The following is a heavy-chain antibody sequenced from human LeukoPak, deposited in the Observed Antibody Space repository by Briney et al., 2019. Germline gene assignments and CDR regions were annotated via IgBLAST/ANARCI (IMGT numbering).Heavy chain of an antibody. CDR3: AREAKGYCSSTSCYGKLVNY. V-gene: IGHV4-4*07. D-gene: IGHD2-2*01. CDR2: IYTSGST. CDR1: GGSISSYY. Sequence: PSETLSLTCTVSGGSISSYYWSWLRQPAGKGLEWIGRIYTSGSTNYNPSLKSRVTMSVDTSKNQFSLKLSSVTAADTAVYYCAREAKGYCSSTSCYGKLVNYWGQGTLVTVSS. J-gene: IGHJ4*02.